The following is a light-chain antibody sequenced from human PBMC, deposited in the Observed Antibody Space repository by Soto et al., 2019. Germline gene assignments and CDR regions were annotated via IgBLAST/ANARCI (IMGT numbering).Light chain of an antibody. CDR3: HQFGYSPRT. CDR2: GAS. V-gene: IGKV3-15*01. Sequence: EIVMTQSPATLSVSPVYISTISCMANQSVRSNLAWYQQRPGQAPRLLIYGASTRAAGVPARFSGSGSGTEFTLTISSLQSEDFAVYYCHQFGYSPRTFGQGTKVDIK. J-gene: IGKJ1*01. CDR1: QSVRSN.